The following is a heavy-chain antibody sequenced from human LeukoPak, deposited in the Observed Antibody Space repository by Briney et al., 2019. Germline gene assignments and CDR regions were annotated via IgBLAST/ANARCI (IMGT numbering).Heavy chain of an antibody. CDR2: IYSGGST. J-gene: IGHJ4*02. CDR3: ARGVEMATQSELSFDY. D-gene: IGHD5-24*01. V-gene: IGHV3-53*01. CDR1: GFTVSSNY. Sequence: GGSLRLSCAASGFTVSSNYMSWVRQAPGKGLEWVSVIYSGGSTYYADSVKGRFTISRDNSKNTLYLQMNSLRAEDTAVYYCARGVEMATQSELSFDYWGQGTLVTVSS.